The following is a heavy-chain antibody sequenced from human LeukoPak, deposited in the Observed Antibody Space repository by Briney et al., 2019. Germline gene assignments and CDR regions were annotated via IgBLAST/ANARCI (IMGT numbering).Heavy chain of an antibody. Sequence: SETQSLTCTVSGGSISSYYWSWIRQPPGKGLEWIGYIYYSGSTNYNPSLKSRVTISVDTSKNQFSLKLSSVTAADTAVYYCARHTIAVAGTNWFDPWGQGTLVTVSS. CDR1: GGSISSYY. D-gene: IGHD6-19*01. CDR3: ARHTIAVAGTNWFDP. V-gene: IGHV4-59*08. CDR2: IYYSGST. J-gene: IGHJ5*02.